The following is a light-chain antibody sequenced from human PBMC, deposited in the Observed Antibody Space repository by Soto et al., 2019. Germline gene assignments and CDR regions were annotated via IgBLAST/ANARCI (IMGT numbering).Light chain of an antibody. CDR3: HQASSFPLT. V-gene: IGKV1-12*01. CDR2: KAS. J-gene: IGKJ4*01. CDR1: QVISSW. Sequence: DIQMTQSPSSVSASVGDTVTITCRASQVISSWLAWYQHKPGRAPKLLIYKASNLQPGVPSRFSGSGSEADYTFTHTIRNLQPEDFATYYCHQASSFPLTFGGGTKVEIK.